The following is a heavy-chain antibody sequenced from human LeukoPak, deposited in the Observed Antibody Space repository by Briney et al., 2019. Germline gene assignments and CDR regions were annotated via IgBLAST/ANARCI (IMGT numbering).Heavy chain of an antibody. D-gene: IGHD1-1*01. CDR3: AGKGNDHFDY. V-gene: IGHV3-21*01. CDR1: GFTFSSYS. J-gene: IGHJ4*02. CDR2: ISSSSSYI. Sequence: PGGSLRLSCAASGFTFSSYSMNWVRQAPGKGLEWVSSISSSSSYIYYADPVKGRFTISRDNAKNSLYLQMNSLRAEDTAVYYCAGKGNDHFDYWGQGTLVTVSS.